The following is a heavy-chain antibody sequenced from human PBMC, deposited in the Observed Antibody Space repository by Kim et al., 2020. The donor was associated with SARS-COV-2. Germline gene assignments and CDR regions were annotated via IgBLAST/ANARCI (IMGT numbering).Heavy chain of an antibody. V-gene: IGHV3-30*03. Sequence: GGSLRLSCAASGFIFSSYAMHWVRQAPGKGLEGVAVISYDGSNEYYVDSVKGRFTLSRDSSTNTLYLQMSSLRAEDADVYYCARGGSTNYGMYVWGQGTTVPVSS. CDR3: ARGGSTNYGMYV. J-gene: IGHJ6*02. CDR2: ISYDGSNE. CDR1: GFIFSSYA. D-gene: IGHD1-7*01.